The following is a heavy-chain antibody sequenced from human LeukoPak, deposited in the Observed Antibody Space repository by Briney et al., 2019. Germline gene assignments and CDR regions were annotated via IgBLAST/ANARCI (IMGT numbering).Heavy chain of an antibody. D-gene: IGHD5-18*01. V-gene: IGHV3-48*04. J-gene: IGHJ4*02. Sequence: GGSLRLSCAASGFTFSSYSMNGVRRPPGKGLGWFSYISSSSSTIYYADSVKGRFTISRDNAKNSLYLQMNSLRAEDTAVYYCARDRDTAMVPFDYWGQGTLVTVSS. CDR3: ARDRDTAMVPFDY. CDR1: GFTFSSYS. CDR2: ISSSSSTI.